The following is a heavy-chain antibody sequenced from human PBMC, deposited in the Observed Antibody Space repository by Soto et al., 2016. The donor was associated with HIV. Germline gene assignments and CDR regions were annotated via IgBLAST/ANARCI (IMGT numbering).Heavy chain of an antibody. CDR1: GFTVSSNY. CDR3: ARAIEQYYYGSGINYFDY. V-gene: IGHV3-66*01. CDR2: IYSGGSR. J-gene: IGHJ4*02. Sequence: EVQLVESGGGLVQPGGSLRLSCAASGFTVSSNYMNWVRQAPGRGLEWVSVIYSGGSRYYADSVKGRFTISRDNSKNMLYLQMNSLRAEDTAAYYCARAIEQYYYGSGINYFDYWGQGTLVTVSS. D-gene: IGHD3-10*01.